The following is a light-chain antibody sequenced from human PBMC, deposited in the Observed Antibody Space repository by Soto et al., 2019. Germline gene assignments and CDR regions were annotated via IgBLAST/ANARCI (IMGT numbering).Light chain of an antibody. CDR3: AAWDDSLNGLYV. J-gene: IGLJ1*01. CDR2: SNN. CDR1: SSNIGSNA. Sequence: QSVLTQPPSASGTPGQRVTISCSGGSSNIGSNAVTWYHQLPGTAPKLLIYSNNQRPSGVPDRFSGSKSGTSASLAISGLQSEDEADYYCAAWDDSLNGLYVFGTGTKLIVL. V-gene: IGLV1-44*01.